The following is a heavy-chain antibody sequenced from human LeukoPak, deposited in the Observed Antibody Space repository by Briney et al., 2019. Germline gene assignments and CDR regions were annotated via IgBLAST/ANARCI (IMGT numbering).Heavy chain of an antibody. CDR1: GFIFGDYA. D-gene: IGHD3-9*01. CDR2: IRSNEFGGTT. V-gene: IGHV3-49*03. J-gene: IGHJ4*02. Sequence: GGSLRLSCTASGFIFGDYAMSWFRQAPGKGLEWIGFIRSNEFGGTTEYAASLRGRLTISRDDSKSIAYLQMHSLKAEDTGVYYCSRALDRAKRYFAWLLHFDYWGQGTLVTVSS. CDR3: SRALDRAKRYFAWLLHFDY.